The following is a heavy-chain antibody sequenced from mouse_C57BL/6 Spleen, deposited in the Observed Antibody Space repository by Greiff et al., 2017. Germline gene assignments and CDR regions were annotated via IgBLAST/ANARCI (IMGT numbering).Heavy chain of an antibody. J-gene: IGHJ4*01. Sequence: QVQLQQSGAELVKPGASVKMSCKASGYTFTTYPIEWMKQNHGKSLEWIGNFHPYNDDTKYNEKFKGKATLTVDTSSSTAYMQLSSLTSEDSAVYYCARGGFRRAMDYWGQGASVTVSS. CDR3: ARGGFRRAMDY. CDR1: GYTFTTYP. V-gene: IGHV1-47*01. CDR2: FHPYNDDT.